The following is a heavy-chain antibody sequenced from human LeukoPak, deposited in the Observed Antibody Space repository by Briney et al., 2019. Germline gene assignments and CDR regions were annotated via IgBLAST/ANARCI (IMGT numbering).Heavy chain of an antibody. Sequence: PGGSLRLSCAASGFTFDDYGMSWVRQAPGKGLEWVSGINWNGGSAGYADSVKGRFSISRDNTKNSLYLQMNSLRAEDTALYYCARKRLWDPNFIGYFDYGGQGTLVAVSS. CDR3: ARKRLWDPNFIGYFDY. CDR1: GFTFDDYG. J-gene: IGHJ4*02. CDR2: INWNGGSA. D-gene: IGHD3-16*01. V-gene: IGHV3-20*04.